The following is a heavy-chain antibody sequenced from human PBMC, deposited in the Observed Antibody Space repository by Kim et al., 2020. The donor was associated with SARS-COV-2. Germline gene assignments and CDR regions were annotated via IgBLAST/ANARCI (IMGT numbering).Heavy chain of an antibody. V-gene: IGHV4-4*02. CDR2: IYDSGST. CDR1: GGSISSSNW. D-gene: IGHD5-18*01. J-gene: IGHJ4*02. Sequence: SETLSLTCAVSGGSISSSNWWSWVRQPPGKGLEWIGEIYDSGSTNYNPSLKSRVTISVDKSKNQFSLKLGSVTAADTAVYYCAREPSGYSYGRFDYWGQGTLVTVSS. CDR3: AREPSGYSYGRFDY.